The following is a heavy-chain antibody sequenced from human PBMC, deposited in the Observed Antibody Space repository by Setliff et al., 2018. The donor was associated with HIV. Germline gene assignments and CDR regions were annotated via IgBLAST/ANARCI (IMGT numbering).Heavy chain of an antibody. V-gene: IGHV1-69*10. CDR2: IIPILGIA. CDR3: AADAAAAYSGSYAY. Sequence: GASVKVSCKASVGTFSSYGITWVRQAPGQGLEWMGGIIPILGIANYAQKFQGRVTITADESTSTAYMELSSLRSEDTAVYYCAADAAAAYSGSYAYWGQGTLVTVSS. J-gene: IGHJ4*02. D-gene: IGHD1-26*01. CDR1: VGTFSSYG.